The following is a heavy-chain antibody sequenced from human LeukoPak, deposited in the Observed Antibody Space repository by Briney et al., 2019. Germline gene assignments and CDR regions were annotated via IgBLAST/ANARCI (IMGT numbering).Heavy chain of an antibody. CDR1: GFTFSSYW. J-gene: IGHJ4*02. V-gene: IGHV3-48*04. CDR2: ISSSGSTI. Sequence: TGGSLRLSCAASGFTFSSYWMTWVRQSPGKGLEWVSYISSSGSTIYYADSVKGRFTISRDNARNSLYLQMNSLRAEDTAVYYCARDNYDSSGPYYFDYWGQGTLVTVSS. D-gene: IGHD3-22*01. CDR3: ARDNYDSSGPYYFDY.